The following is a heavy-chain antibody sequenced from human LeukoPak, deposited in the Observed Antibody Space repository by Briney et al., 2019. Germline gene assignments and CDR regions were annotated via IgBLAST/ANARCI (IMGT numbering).Heavy chain of an antibody. CDR2: VHYSGGT. D-gene: IGHD3-22*01. CDR1: GGSISSTNYF. CDR3: ASRGEYNYKGSGNQKFIFLIDY. Sequence: SETLSLTCTVSGGSISSTNYFWGCIRQPPGKGLEWIGSVHYSGGTYYNPSLKSRVTMSVDTAKNQFSLKLTSVAAADPAVYYGASRGEYNYKGSGNQKFIFLIDYGGRGT. V-gene: IGHV4-39*01. J-gene: IGHJ4*02.